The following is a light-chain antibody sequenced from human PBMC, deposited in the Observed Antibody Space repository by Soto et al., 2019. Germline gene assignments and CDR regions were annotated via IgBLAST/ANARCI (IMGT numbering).Light chain of an antibody. CDR2: EDS. Sequence: NFMLTQPHSVSESPGKTVTISCTRSSGNIASSSVQWYQQRPGSAPTTVIYEDSQRFSGVPDRLSGSIDTSSNSASLTISGLKTEDEADYYCQSYDSSTPVVFGGGTKLTVL. CDR3: QSYDSSTPVV. CDR1: SGNIASSS. J-gene: IGLJ2*01. V-gene: IGLV6-57*04.